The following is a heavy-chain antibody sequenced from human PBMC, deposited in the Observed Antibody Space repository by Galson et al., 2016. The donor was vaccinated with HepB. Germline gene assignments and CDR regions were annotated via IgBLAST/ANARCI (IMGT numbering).Heavy chain of an antibody. CDR3: AKGRWDFDS. D-gene: IGHD5-24*01. V-gene: IGHV3-23*01. CDR2: ITSGGTT. CDR1: GFSFSSYA. J-gene: IGHJ4*02. Sequence: SLRLSCAASGFSFSSYAMSWVRQAPGKGLEWVSGITSGGTTYYADSVKGRFTISRDNSKNTLYLQMHSLRGEDTAVYNCAKGRWDFDSWGQGTLVTVSS.